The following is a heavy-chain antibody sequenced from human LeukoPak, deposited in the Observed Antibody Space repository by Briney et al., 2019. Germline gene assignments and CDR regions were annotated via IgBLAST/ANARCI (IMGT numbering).Heavy chain of an antibody. CDR1: GFTVSSNY. J-gene: IGHJ5*02. D-gene: IGHD2-15*01. CDR3: AKERVRYCSGGSCLNWFDP. CDR2: IFSGGST. Sequence: GGSLRLSCAASGFTVSSNYMSWVRQAPGKGLEWVSVIFSGGSTYYADSVKGRFTISRDNSKNTLYLQMNSLRAEDTAVYYCAKERVRYCSGGSCLNWFDPWGQGTLVTVSS. V-gene: IGHV3-53*05.